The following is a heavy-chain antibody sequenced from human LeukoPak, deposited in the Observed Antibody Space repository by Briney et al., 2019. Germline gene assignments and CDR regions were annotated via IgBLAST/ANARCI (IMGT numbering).Heavy chain of an antibody. CDR2: IPYDGSNK. V-gene: IGHV3-30*18. J-gene: IGHJ6*03. CDR3: AKDQAASYYYYYMDV. Sequence: GGSLRLSCAASGFTFSSYGMHWVRQAPGKGLEWVAVIPYDGSNKYYADSVKGRFTISRDNSKNTLYLQMNSLRAEDTAVYYCAKDQAASYYYYYMDVWGKGTTVTVSS. CDR1: GFTFSSYG. D-gene: IGHD6-25*01.